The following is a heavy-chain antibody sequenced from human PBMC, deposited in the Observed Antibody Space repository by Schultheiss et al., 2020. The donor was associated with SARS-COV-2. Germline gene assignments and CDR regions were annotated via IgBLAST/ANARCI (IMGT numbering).Heavy chain of an antibody. J-gene: IGHJ3*02. D-gene: IGHD6-6*01. V-gene: IGHV4-39*01. CDR2: IYYSGST. CDR3: ARHGPYSSSPDAFDI. CDR1: GGSISSSSYY. Sequence: SETLSLTCTVSGGSISSSSYYWGWIRQPPGKGLEWIGSIYYSGSTYYNPSLKSRVTISVDTSKNQFSLKLSSVTAADTAVYYCARHGPYSSSPDAFDIWGQGTMVTVS.